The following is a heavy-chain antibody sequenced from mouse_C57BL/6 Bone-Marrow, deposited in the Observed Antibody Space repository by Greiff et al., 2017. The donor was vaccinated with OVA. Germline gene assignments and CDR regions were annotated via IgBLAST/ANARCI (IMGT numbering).Heavy chain of an antibody. V-gene: IGHV1-26*01. Sequence: EVKLQQSGPELVKPGASVKISCKASGYTFTDYYMNWVKQSHGKSLEWIGDINPNNGGTSYNQKFKGKATLTVDKSSSTAYMELRSLTSEDSAVYYCATFITTPMDYWGQGTSVTVSS. CDR3: ATFITTPMDY. D-gene: IGHD1-1*01. CDR2: INPNNGGT. CDR1: GYTFTDYY. J-gene: IGHJ4*01.